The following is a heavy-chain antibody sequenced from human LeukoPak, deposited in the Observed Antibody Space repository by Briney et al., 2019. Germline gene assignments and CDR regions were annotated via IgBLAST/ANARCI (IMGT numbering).Heavy chain of an antibody. V-gene: IGHV1-18*04. Sequence: GASVKVSCRASGYPSSDYGFSWVRQVPGQGLEWMRWISGDNGDTRFAQKFQARVTVTTDTSTGTAYMELRSLTSADTAVYFCARDTYLYGSGSYSGLDPWGQGTLVTVSS. D-gene: IGHD3-10*01. CDR3: ARDTYLYGSGSYSGLDP. J-gene: IGHJ5*02. CDR1: GYPSSDYG. CDR2: ISGDNGDT.